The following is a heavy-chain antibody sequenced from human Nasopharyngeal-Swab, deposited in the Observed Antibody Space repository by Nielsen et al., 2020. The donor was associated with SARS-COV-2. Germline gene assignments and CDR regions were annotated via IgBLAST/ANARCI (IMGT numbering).Heavy chain of an antibody. D-gene: IGHD3-3*01. Sequence: SETLSLTCAVSGGSISSGGYSWSWIRQPPGKGLEWIGYIYPSGSTYYNPSLKSRVTISVDRSKNQFSLKLSSVTAADTAVYYCAGRITIFGVVYYMDVWGKGTTVTVSS. V-gene: IGHV4-30-2*01. CDR1: GGSISSGGYS. CDR3: AGRITIFGVVYYMDV. CDR2: IYPSGST. J-gene: IGHJ6*03.